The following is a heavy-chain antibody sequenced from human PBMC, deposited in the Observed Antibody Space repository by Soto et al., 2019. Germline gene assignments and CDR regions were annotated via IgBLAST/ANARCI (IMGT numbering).Heavy chain of an antibody. D-gene: IGHD3-10*01. CDR2: VHHSWGS. Sequence: QVQLQESGPGLVKPSETLSLSCTVSGGSISSYYWSWFRQSPGKRMEWIGYVHHSWGSSYNPSLQRRVAISLDPSTRQFSLKVTSVTATDTAVYYCARQGFGPLHGLVDVWGQGTTVTVSS. J-gene: IGHJ6*02. CDR1: GGSISSYY. V-gene: IGHV4-59*08. CDR3: ARQGFGPLHGLVDV.